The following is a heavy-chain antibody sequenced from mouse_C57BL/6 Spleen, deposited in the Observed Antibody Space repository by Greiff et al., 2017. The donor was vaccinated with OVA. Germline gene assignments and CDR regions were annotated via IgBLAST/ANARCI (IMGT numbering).Heavy chain of an antibody. CDR1: GYTFTSYW. Sequence: QVQLQQPGAELVRPGSSVKLSCKASGYTFTSYWMHWVKQRPIQGLEWIGNIDPSDSGTHYNQKFKDKATLTVDKSSSTAYMQLSSLTSEDSAVYYCARATITTRAMDYWGQGTSVTVSS. D-gene: IGHD1-1*01. V-gene: IGHV1-52*01. CDR3: ARATITTRAMDY. J-gene: IGHJ4*01. CDR2: IDPSDSGT.